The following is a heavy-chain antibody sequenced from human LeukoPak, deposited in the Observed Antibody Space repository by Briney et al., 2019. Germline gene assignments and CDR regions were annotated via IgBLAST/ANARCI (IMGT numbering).Heavy chain of an antibody. Sequence: PSETLSLTCAVYGESFSGYFWNWVRQPPGKGLEWIGEINHSGSTSNHNPSLKSRVTMSVDTSKNQFSLKLSSVTAADTAVYYCARLRRWLQLGYYFDYWGQGTLVTVSS. V-gene: IGHV4-34*01. J-gene: IGHJ4*02. CDR1: GESFSGYF. D-gene: IGHD5-24*01. CDR2: INHSGSTS. CDR3: ARLRRWLQLGYYFDY.